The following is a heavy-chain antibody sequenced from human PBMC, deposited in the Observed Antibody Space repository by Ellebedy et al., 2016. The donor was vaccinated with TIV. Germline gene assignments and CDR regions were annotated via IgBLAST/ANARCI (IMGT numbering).Heavy chain of an antibody. CDR1: GFTFSSYG. D-gene: IGHD4-23*01. CDR3: YGGNPPGYYMDV. Sequence: GESLKISXAASGFTFSSYGMHWVRQAPGKGLEWVAVISYDGSNKYYADSVKGRFTISRDNSKNTLYLQMNSLRAEDTAVYYCYGGNPPGYYMDVWGKGTTVTVSS. V-gene: IGHV3-30*03. CDR2: ISYDGSNK. J-gene: IGHJ6*03.